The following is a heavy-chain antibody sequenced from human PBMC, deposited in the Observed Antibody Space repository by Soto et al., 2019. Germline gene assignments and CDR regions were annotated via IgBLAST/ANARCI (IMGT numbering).Heavy chain of an antibody. D-gene: IGHD6-13*01. J-gene: IGHJ4*02. Sequence: GASVKVSCKSSGYTFTSYGITWVRQAPGQGLEWMAWINPYNGNTKYAEKFLGRVTVTTDTSTATAYMEVRSLTSDDTDVFYCARVGVGLAAPRVWHYWGQGTPGTVSS. CDR1: GYTFTSYG. CDR2: INPYNGNT. CDR3: ARVGVGLAAPRVWHY. V-gene: IGHV1-18*01.